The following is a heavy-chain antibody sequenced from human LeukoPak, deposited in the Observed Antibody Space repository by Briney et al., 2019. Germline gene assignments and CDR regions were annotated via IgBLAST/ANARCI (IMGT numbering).Heavy chain of an antibody. V-gene: IGHV5-51*01. J-gene: IGHJ4*02. D-gene: IGHD2-2*01. Sequence: GESLKISCKGSGYSFTSYWIGWVRQMPGKGLEWMRIIYPGDSDTRYSPSFQAQVTISADKSISTAYLQWSSLKASDTAMYYCARLEYPAGTSCYYWGQGTLVTVSS. CDR3: ARLEYPAGTSCYY. CDR1: GYSFTSYW. CDR2: IYPGDSDT.